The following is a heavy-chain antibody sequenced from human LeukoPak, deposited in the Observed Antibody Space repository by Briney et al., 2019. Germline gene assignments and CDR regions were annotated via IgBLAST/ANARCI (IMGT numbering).Heavy chain of an antibody. V-gene: IGHV4-30-4*08. CDR2: IHYTGST. Sequence: PSQTLSLTCTVSGGSISTGDYYWSWIRQPPGEGLEWIEYIHYTGSTYYNPSLMSRVTISIDTSNNQFSLKLSSVTAADTAVYFCARDRGGIAAVEYWGQGTPVTVSS. CDR3: ARDRGGIAAVEY. J-gene: IGHJ4*02. D-gene: IGHD6-13*01. CDR1: GGSISTGDYY.